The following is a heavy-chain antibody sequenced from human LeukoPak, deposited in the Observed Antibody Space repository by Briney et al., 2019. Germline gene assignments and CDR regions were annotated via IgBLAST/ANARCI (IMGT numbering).Heavy chain of an antibody. Sequence: GASVTVSFKASGFSFTNSPVQWVRHARGQRLEWIWWIVVSSVNAIYVQNFQEIVTSTSDMSTSTAYMVLSSLKSEDTAVYYCAAAYIGGAMVTNAFDIWGQGTMVTVSS. V-gene: IGHV1-58*01. D-gene: IGHD5-18*01. CDR3: AAAYIGGAMVTNAFDI. CDR1: GFSFTNSP. CDR2: IVVSSVNA. J-gene: IGHJ3*02.